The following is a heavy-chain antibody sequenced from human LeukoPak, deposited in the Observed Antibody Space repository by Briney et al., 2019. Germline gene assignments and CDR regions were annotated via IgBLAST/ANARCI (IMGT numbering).Heavy chain of an antibody. CDR3: ARHFLGYSGSSYYFDY. D-gene: IGHD6-6*01. Sequence: GESLKISCKGCGYSFTSYWIGWVRQMPGKGLEWTGIIYPGDSDTRYSPSFQGQVTISADKSISTAYLQWSSLKASDTAMYHCARHFLGYSGSSYYFDYWGQGTLVTVSS. J-gene: IGHJ4*02. CDR2: IYPGDSDT. V-gene: IGHV5-51*01. CDR1: GYSFTSYW.